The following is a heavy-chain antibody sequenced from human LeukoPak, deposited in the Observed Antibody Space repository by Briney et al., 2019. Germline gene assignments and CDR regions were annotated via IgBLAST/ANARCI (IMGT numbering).Heavy chain of an antibody. CDR1: GGTFSSYA. Sequence: GASVKVSCKASGGTFSSYAISWVRQAPGQGLEWMGGIIPIFGTANYAQKFQGRVTITTDESTSTAYMELSSLRSEDTAVYYCASGSSPPSYFDYWGQGTLVTVSS. CDR2: IIPIFGTA. CDR3: ASGSSPPSYFDY. D-gene: IGHD2-15*01. V-gene: IGHV1-69*05. J-gene: IGHJ4*02.